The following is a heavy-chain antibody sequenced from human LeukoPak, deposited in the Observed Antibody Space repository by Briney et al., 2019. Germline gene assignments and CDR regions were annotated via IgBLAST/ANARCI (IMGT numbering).Heavy chain of an antibody. CDR2: ISGDGVST. J-gene: IGHJ4*02. Sequence: GGSLRLSCVASGLPISDFAMHWVRQAPGKGLEWVSLISGDGVSTFYADSVKGRFSISRDNSKNSLSLEMNSLRTEDTVMYYCARESGRFDYWGQGTLVAVSS. CDR1: GLPISDFA. CDR3: ARESGRFDY. V-gene: IGHV3-43*02.